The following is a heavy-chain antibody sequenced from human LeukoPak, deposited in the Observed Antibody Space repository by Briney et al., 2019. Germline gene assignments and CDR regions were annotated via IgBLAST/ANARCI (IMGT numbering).Heavy chain of an antibody. CDR1: GFTFSSYS. CDR3: ARXGXYYDSSGYPLDY. J-gene: IGHJ4*02. CDR2: ISSSSSTI. Sequence: GSLRLSCAASGFTFSSYSMNWVRQAPGKGLEWVSYISSSSSTIYYADSVKGRFTISRDNAKNSLYLQMNSLGAEDTAVYYCARXGXYYDSSGYPLDYWGQGTLVTVSS. V-gene: IGHV3-48*01. D-gene: IGHD3-22*01.